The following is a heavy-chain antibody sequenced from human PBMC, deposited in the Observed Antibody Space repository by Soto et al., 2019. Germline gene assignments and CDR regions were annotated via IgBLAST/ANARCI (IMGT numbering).Heavy chain of an antibody. Sequence: TLSLTCTVSGASITSGGYYWSWIRQHPGKGLEWIGYIYYSGSTYYNPSLKSRVTISVDTSKNHFSLKLGSVTAADTAVYYCEREKYYSGWGRQQWFVPWGQGTLVAVSS. J-gene: IGHJ5*02. CDR1: GASITSGGYY. CDR3: EREKYYSGWGRQQWFVP. CDR2: IYYSGST. D-gene: IGHD3-10*01. V-gene: IGHV4-31*03.